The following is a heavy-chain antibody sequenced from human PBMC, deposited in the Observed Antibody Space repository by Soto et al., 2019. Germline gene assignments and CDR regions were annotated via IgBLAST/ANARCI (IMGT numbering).Heavy chain of an antibody. J-gene: IGHJ4*02. V-gene: IGHV3-7*01. Sequence: GGSLRLSCTASGFSFSGYWMIWVRQAPGKGLEWVANTKQGGSEKYYVDSVKGRFTISRDNAKNSLYLQMNSLRAEDTAVYYCARGDYCSSSSCSLSYFDYWVQGTLVTVSS. CDR1: GFSFSGYW. CDR3: ARGDYCSSSSCSLSYFDY. CDR2: TKQGGSEK. D-gene: IGHD2-2*01.